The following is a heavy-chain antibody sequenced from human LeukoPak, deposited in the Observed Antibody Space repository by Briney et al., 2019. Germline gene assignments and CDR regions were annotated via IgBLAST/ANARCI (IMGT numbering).Heavy chain of an antibody. CDR3: ARGLRQTYSGAFDI. Sequence: SETLSLTCTVSGGSISSYYWSWIRQPPGKGLEWIGYIYYSGSTNYNPSLESRVTISVDTSKNQFSLKLSSVTAADTAVYYCARGLRQTYSGAFDIWGQGTMVTVSS. D-gene: IGHD3-10*01. J-gene: IGHJ3*02. V-gene: IGHV4-59*01. CDR2: IYYSGST. CDR1: GGSISSYY.